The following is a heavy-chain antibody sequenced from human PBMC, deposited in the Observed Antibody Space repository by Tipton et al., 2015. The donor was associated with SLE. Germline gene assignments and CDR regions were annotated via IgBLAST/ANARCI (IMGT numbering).Heavy chain of an antibody. CDR3: ARVAYGGNNCGYYFDY. CDR2: IYYSGIT. Sequence: TLSLTCTVSGDSISSHYWSWIRQSPGRGLEWIAYIYYSGITDYNPSLKSRVTISVDPSKNQFSLILTSVTAADTAVYYCARVAYGGNNCGYYFDYWGQGTLVTGSS. V-gene: IGHV4-59*11. CDR1: GDSISSHY. D-gene: IGHD2-21*01. J-gene: IGHJ4*02.